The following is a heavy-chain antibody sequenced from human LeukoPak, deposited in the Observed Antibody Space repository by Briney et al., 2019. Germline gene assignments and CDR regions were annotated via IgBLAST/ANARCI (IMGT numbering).Heavy chain of an antibody. CDR3: ARSPKTFTFGGVIT. CDR1: GGSLSSSSYY. CDR2: IYYSGST. J-gene: IGHJ1*01. D-gene: IGHD3-16*02. V-gene: IGHV4-39*07. Sequence: SETLSLTCTVYGGSLSSSSYYWGWIRQPPGKGLEWIGSIYYSGSTYYNPSLKSRVTISVDTSKNQFSLKMSSVTAADTAVYYCARSPKTFTFGGVITWGQGTLVTVSS.